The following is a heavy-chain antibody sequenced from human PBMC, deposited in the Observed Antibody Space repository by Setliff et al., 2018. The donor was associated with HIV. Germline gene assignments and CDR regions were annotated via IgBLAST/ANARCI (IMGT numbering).Heavy chain of an antibody. CDR1: GDSISNYY. CDR2: IHYSGST. D-gene: IGHD2-21*02. V-gene: IGHV4-59*01. J-gene: IGHJ6*01. Sequence: SETLSXXXTVSGDSISNYYWSWIRQPPGKGLEWIGYIHYSGSTNYNPSLKSRVTISVDTSKNQFSLRLSSVTAADPAVYYCARDRDVVVTAYPYYYYYGMDVWGXGTTVTVSS. CDR3: ARDRDVVVTAYPYYYYYGMDV.